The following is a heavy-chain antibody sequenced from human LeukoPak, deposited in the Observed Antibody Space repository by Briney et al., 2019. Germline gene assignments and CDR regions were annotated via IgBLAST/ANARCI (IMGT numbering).Heavy chain of an antibody. CDR1: GGSFSGYY. Sequence: PSETLSLTCAVYGGSFSGYYWSWIRQPPGKGLEWIGEINHSGSTNYNPSLKSRVTISVDTSKNQFSLKLSSVTAADTAVYYCAKGGYSGYDSEPYYFDYWGQGTLVTVSS. J-gene: IGHJ4*02. D-gene: IGHD5-12*01. V-gene: IGHV4-34*01. CDR2: INHSGST. CDR3: AKGGYSGYDSEPYYFDY.